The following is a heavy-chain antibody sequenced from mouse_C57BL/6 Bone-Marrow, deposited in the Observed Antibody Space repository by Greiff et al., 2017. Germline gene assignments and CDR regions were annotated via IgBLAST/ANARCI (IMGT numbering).Heavy chain of an antibody. CDR1: GFTFSSYT. J-gene: IGHJ1*03. Sequence: EVMLVESGGGLVKPGGSLKLSCAASGFTFSSYTMSWVRQTPEKRLQWVAAISGGGGNTYYPDRVKGRFTISRDNDKNILYLQMSRLRAEDTALYYCSRQVTTVLATKYFDVWGTGTTVTVSS. D-gene: IGHD1-1*01. CDR3: SRQVTTVLATKYFDV. CDR2: ISGGGGNT. V-gene: IGHV5-9*01.